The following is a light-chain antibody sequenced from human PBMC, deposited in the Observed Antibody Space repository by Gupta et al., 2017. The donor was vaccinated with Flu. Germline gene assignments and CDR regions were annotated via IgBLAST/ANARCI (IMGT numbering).Light chain of an antibody. Sequence: VMTQSPASLSVSLGERATINCKSSQSVLYSSNNKNYIAWYQQKPGQPPKLLIYWASTRESGVPDRFSGSGSGTDFTLTISSLQAEDVAVYYCQQYYGPPRTFGQGTKVEIK. CDR2: WAS. CDR3: QQYYGPPRT. J-gene: IGKJ1*01. V-gene: IGKV4-1*01. CDR1: QSVLYSSNNKNY.